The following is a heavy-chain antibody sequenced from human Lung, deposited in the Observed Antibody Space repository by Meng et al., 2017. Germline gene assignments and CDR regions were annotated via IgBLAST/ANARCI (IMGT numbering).Heavy chain of an antibody. Sequence: QLRRRGWGPGLVKLSETLSPTCTFSGGSISSSSYYWGWIRQPPGKGLEWIGSIYYSGSTYYNPSLKSRVTISVDTSKNQFSLKLSSVTAADTAVYYCASGLTMVRGVIISLHYFGYWGQGTLVTVSS. CDR3: ASGLTMVRGVIISLHYFGY. CDR1: GGSISSSSYY. D-gene: IGHD3-10*01. CDR2: IYYSGST. J-gene: IGHJ4*02. V-gene: IGHV4-39*07.